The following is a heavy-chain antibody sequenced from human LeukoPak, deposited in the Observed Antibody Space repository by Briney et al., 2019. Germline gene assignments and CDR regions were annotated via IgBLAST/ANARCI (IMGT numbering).Heavy chain of an antibody. CDR3: ARGLEDRISIFGVVKFYYFDF. V-gene: IGHV4-34*01. CDR1: YX. CDR2: IDHSGSS. J-gene: IGHJ4*02. D-gene: IGHD3-3*01. Sequence: YXWTWLRQPPGKGLEWVGEIDHSGSSHYNPSLKSRVTISVDKSKNQFSLKLSSVTAADTAVYYCARGLEDRISIFGVVKFYYFDFWGQGTLVTVSS.